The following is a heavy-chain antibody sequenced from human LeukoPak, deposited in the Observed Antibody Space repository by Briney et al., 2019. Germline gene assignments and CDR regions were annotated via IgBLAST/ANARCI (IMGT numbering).Heavy chain of an antibody. Sequence: PSETLSLTCTVSGGSISSSSYYWGWIRQPPGKGLEWIGSIYYSGSTYYNPSLKSRVAISVDTSKNQFSLKLSSVTAADTAVYYCARQGRTAPYMDVWGKGTTVTVSS. V-gene: IGHV4-39*01. D-gene: IGHD1/OR15-1a*01. CDR2: IYYSGST. CDR3: ARQGRTAPYMDV. J-gene: IGHJ6*03. CDR1: GGSISSSSYY.